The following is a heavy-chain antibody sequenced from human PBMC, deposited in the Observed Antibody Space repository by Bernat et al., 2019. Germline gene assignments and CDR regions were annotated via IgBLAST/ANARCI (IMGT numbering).Heavy chain of an antibody. D-gene: IGHD5-24*01. Sequence: QVQLVQSGAEVKKPEASVKVSCKASGYTFTGYYMHWVRQAPGQGLEWMGWINPNSGGTNYAQKFQGWVTMTRDTSISTAYMELSRLRSDDTAVYYCARAMATIGDNYYYYGMDVWGQGTTVTVSS. CDR2: INPNSGGT. J-gene: IGHJ6*02. CDR1: GYTFTGYY. CDR3: ARAMATIGDNYYYYGMDV. V-gene: IGHV1-2*04.